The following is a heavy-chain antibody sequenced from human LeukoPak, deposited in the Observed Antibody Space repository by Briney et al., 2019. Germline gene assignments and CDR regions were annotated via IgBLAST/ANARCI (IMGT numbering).Heavy chain of an antibody. CDR1: GYTFTSYG. D-gene: IGHD6-13*01. J-gene: IGHJ4*02. CDR2: ISAYNGNT. V-gene: IGHV1-18*01. CDR3: ARTSSTWYGGVGDY. Sequence: ASVKVSCKASGYTFTSYGISWVRQAPGQGLEWMGRISAYNGNTKNAQKLQGRVTMTTDTSTSTAYMELRSLRSDDTAVYYCARTSSTWYGGVGDYWGQGTLVTVSS.